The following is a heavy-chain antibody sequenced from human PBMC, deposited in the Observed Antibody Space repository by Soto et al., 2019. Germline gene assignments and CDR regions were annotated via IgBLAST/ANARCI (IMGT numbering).Heavy chain of an antibody. CDR3: ARDHPASGDYDSSGYYYYYYYGMDV. V-gene: IGHV1-69*13. CDR2: IIPIFGTA. Sequence: GASVKVSCKASGGTFSGYAISWVRQAPGQGLEWMGGIIPIFGTANYAQKFQGRVTITADESTSTAYMELSSLRSEDTAVYYCARDHPASGDYDSSGYYYYYYYGMDVWGQGTTVTVSS. J-gene: IGHJ6*02. D-gene: IGHD3-22*01. CDR1: GGTFSGYA.